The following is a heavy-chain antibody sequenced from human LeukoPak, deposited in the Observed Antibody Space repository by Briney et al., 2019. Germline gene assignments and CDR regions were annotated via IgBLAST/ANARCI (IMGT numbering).Heavy chain of an antibody. CDR1: GFKFGNFG. CDR2: IWYDGSNK. CDR3: ARDRENSYFDY. J-gene: IGHJ4*02. D-gene: IGHD1-26*01. V-gene: IGHV3-33*01. Sequence: RSSLRLSCAASGFKFGNFGMHWVRQAPGKGLEWVAVIWYDGSNKYYADSVKGRFTISRDNSKNTKNTLYLQMNSLRAEDTAVYYCARDRENSYFDYWGQGTQVSVSS.